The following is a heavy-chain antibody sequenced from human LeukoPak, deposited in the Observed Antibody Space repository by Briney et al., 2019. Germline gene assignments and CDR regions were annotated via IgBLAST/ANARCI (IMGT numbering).Heavy chain of an antibody. J-gene: IGHJ4*02. D-gene: IGHD3-9*01. V-gene: IGHV3-7*01. CDR1: GFIFSNYW. CDR3: AMSTIWDY. CDR2: IKKEGSEK. Sequence: GGSLRLSCADSGFIFSNYWMSWVRQAPGKGREWVAKIKKEGSEKYYVDSVKGGFTISGDNAKNSLYLQMNSLRAEDTAVYYCAMSTIWDYWGQGTLVTVSS.